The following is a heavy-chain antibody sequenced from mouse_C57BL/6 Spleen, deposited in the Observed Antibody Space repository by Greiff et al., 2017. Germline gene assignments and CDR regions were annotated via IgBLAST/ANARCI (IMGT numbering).Heavy chain of an antibody. D-gene: IGHD3-2*02. J-gene: IGHJ3*01. CDR2: IYPGDGDT. CDR3: ARSADSSGYFFAY. Sequence: QQSGAELVKPGASVKISCKASGYAFSSYWMNWVKQRPGKGLEWIGQIYPGDGDTNYNGKFKGKATLTADKSSSTAYMQLSSLTSEDSAVYFCARSADSSGYFFAYWGQGTLVTVSA. V-gene: IGHV1-80*01. CDR1: GYAFSSYW.